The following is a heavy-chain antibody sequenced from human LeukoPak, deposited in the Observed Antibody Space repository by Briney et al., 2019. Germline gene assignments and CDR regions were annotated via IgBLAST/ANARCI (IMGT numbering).Heavy chain of an antibody. J-gene: IGHJ6*03. V-gene: IGHV3-11*01. CDR3: ARGSSSWYTNLYYYYYYMDV. CDR2: ISSSGSTI. D-gene: IGHD6-13*01. CDR1: GFTISDYY. Sequence: PGGSLRLSCAASGFTISDYYMSWIRQAPGKGLEWVSYISSSGSTIYYADSVKGRFTISRDNAKNSLYLQMNSLRAEDTAVYYCARGSSSWYTNLYYYYYYMDVWGKGTTVTVSS.